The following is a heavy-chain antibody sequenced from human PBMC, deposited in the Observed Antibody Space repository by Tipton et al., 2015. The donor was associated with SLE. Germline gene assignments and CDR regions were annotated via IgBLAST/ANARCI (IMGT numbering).Heavy chain of an antibody. V-gene: IGHV4-59*08. CDR1: GGSISSYY. CDR2: IYYSGST. CDR3: VRALMGATRRDFDY. Sequence: TLSLTCTVSGGSISSYYWSWIRQPPGKGLEWIGYIYYSGSTNYNPSLKSRVTISVDTSKNRFSLKLSSVTAADTAVYYCVRALMGATRRDFDYWGQGTLVTVSS. J-gene: IGHJ4*02. D-gene: IGHD1-26*01.